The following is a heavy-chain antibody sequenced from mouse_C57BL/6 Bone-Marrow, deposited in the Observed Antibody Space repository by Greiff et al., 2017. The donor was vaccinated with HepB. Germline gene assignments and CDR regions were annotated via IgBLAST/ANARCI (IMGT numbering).Heavy chain of an antibody. CDR2: INPNYGTT. V-gene: IGHV1-39*01. Sequence: EVQLQESGPELVKPGASVKISCKASGYSFTDYNMNWVKQSNGKSLEWIGVINPNYGTTSYNQKFKGKATLTVDQSSSTAYMQLNSLTSEDSAVYYCARPRDYGSSYPYYYAMDYWGRGTSVTVSS. CDR3: ARPRDYGSSYPYYYAMDY. D-gene: IGHD1-1*01. J-gene: IGHJ4*01. CDR1: GYSFTDYN.